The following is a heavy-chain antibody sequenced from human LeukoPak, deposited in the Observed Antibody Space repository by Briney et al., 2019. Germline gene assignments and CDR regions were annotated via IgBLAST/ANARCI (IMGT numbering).Heavy chain of an antibody. CDR1: GITFSSYA. Sequence: PGVSLRLSCAASGITFSSYAMNWVRQDPGKGLEWVSSITGTGGDTNYADSVKGRVTISRDNSKNTLYLQMNSLRAEDTATYYCAKGGANRVYYFDSWGQGTLVTVSS. V-gene: IGHV3-23*01. CDR2: ITGTGGDT. CDR3: AKGGANRVYYFDS. D-gene: IGHD2/OR15-2a*01. J-gene: IGHJ4*02.